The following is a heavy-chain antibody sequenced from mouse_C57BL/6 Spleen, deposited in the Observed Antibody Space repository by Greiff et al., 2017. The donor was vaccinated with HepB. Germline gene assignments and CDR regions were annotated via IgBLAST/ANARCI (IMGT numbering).Heavy chain of an antibody. V-gene: IGHV5-9*01. J-gene: IGHJ2*01. Sequence: EVNLVESGGGLVKPGGSLKLSCAASGFTFSSYTMSWVRQTPEKRLEWVATISGGGGNTYYPDSVKGRFTISRDNAKNTLYLQMSSLRSEDTALYYCARQLTGVFDYWGQGTTLTVSS. D-gene: IGHD4-1*01. CDR2: ISGGGGNT. CDR1: GFTFSSYT. CDR3: ARQLTGVFDY.